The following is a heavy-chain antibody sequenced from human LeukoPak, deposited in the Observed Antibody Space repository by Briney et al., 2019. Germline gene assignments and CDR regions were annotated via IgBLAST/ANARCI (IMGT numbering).Heavy chain of an antibody. CDR1: GYTFTSYD. V-gene: IGHV1-18*01. J-gene: IGHJ4*02. CDR2: ISGYNGNT. D-gene: IGHD2-2*01. Sequence: ASVKVSCKASGYTFTSYDISWVRQAPGQGLDWTGYISGYNGNTIYAQKVQDRVTMTTDTSTSTAYMELRSLRSDDTAVYYCARWGGTYQTYFDYWGQGTLVTVSS. CDR3: ARWGGTYQTYFDY.